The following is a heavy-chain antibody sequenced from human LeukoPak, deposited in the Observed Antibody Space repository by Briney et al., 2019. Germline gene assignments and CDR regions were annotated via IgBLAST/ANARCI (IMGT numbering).Heavy chain of an antibody. D-gene: IGHD3-22*01. J-gene: IGHJ4*02. V-gene: IGHV1-69*05. CDR3: ANYYYDSSGYSN. CDR1: GGTFSSYA. CDR2: IIPIFGTA. Sequence: GASVKVSCKASGGTFSSYAISWVRQAPGQGLEWMGGIIPIFGTANYAQKFQGRVTITTDESTSTAYMELSSLRSEDTAVFYCANYYYDSSGYSNWGQGTLVTVSS.